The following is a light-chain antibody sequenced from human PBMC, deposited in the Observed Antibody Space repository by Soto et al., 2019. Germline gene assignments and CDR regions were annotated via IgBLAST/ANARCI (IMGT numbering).Light chain of an antibody. CDR2: EDN. J-gene: IGLJ3*02. CDR3: QSYDSSSLWV. V-gene: IGLV6-57*04. CDR1: SGSIASNY. Sequence: NFMLTQPHSVSGSPGKTVTISCTRSSGSIASNYVQWYQQRPGSAPTTVIYEDNQRPSGVPDRFSGSIDSSSNSASLTISGLKTEDEADYYCQSYDSSSLWVFGGGTKLTVL.